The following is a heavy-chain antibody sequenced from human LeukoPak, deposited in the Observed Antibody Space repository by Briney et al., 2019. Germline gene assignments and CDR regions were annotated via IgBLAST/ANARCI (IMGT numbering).Heavy chain of an antibody. CDR3: ARDLYCSGGSCYSLDY. CDR2: ISSTSSYI. V-gene: IGHV3-21*01. D-gene: IGHD2-15*01. Sequence: PGGSLRLSCAASGSTFSSYSMNWVRQAPGKGLEWVSSISSTSSYIYYADSVKGRFTISRDNAKNSLYVQMNSLRAEDTAVYYCARDLYCSGGSCYSLDYWGQGTLVTVSS. CDR1: GSTFSSYS. J-gene: IGHJ4*02.